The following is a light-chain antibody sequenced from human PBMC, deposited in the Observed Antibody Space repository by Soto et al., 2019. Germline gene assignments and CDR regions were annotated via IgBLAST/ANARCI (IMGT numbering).Light chain of an antibody. V-gene: IGKV1-8*01. Sequence: AIRMTQSPSSLSASTGDRVTITCRASQGISSYLAWYQQKPGKAPKLLIYAASTLQSGVPSRFSGSGSGTDFTLTISCLQSEYFATYYCQQYYSYPQTLGQGTKVDIK. CDR1: QGISSY. CDR3: QQYYSYPQT. CDR2: AAS. J-gene: IGKJ1*01.